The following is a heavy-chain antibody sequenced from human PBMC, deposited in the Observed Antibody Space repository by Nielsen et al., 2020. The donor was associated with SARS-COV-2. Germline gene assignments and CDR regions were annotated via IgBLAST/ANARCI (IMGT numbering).Heavy chain of an antibody. Sequence: GESLKISCAASGFTFSSYSMNWVRQAPGKGLEWVSSISSSSSYIYYADSVKGRFTISRDNAKNSLYLQMNSLRAEDTAVYYCARGGAGTGPHYYFDYWGQGTLVTVSS. CDR1: GFTFSSYS. V-gene: IGHV3-21*01. CDR3: ARGGAGTGPHYYFDY. D-gene: IGHD6-19*01. CDR2: ISSSSSYI. J-gene: IGHJ4*02.